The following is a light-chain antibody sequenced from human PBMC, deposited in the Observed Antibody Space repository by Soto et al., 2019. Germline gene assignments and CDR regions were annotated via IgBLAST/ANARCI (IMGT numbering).Light chain of an antibody. V-gene: IGKV3-20*01. Sequence: EIVLTQSPGTLSLSPGERATLSCRASQSVNSNYLAWYQQKPGQAPRLLIYGVSSRATGIPDRFSGSGSGTDFPLTSSGLEHEDFAVYYCQQYGSSPFTFGGGTKAEIK. CDR3: QQYGSSPFT. J-gene: IGKJ4*01. CDR1: QSVNSNY. CDR2: GVS.